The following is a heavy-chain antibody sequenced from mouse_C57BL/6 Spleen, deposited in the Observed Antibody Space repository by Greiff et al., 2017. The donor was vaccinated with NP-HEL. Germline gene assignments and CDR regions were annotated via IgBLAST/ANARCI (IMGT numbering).Heavy chain of an antibody. CDR1: GYTFTSYD. CDR3: ARSMVTTPCGY. J-gene: IGHJ2*01. D-gene: IGHD2-2*01. V-gene: IGHV1-85*01. CDR2: IYPRDGST. Sequence: QVQLKESGPELVKPGASVKLSCKASGYTFTSYDINWVKQRPGQGLEWIGWIYPRDGSTKYNEKFKGKATLTVDTSSSTAYMELHSLTSEDSAVYFCARSMVTTPCGYWGQGTTLTVSS.